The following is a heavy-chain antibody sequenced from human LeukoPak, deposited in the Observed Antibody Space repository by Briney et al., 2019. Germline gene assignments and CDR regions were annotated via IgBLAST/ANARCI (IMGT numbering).Heavy chain of an antibody. Sequence: ASVKVSCKASGYTFTGYYMHWVRQAPGQGLEWMGWINPNSGGTNYAQKFQGRVTMTRDTSISTAYMELSRLRSDDTAVYYCARDPMSSGYYYDLKFDSWGQGTLVTVSS. CDR1: GYTFTGYY. CDR3: ARDPMSSGYYYDLKFDS. D-gene: IGHD3-22*01. J-gene: IGHJ5*01. V-gene: IGHV1-2*02. CDR2: INPNSGGT.